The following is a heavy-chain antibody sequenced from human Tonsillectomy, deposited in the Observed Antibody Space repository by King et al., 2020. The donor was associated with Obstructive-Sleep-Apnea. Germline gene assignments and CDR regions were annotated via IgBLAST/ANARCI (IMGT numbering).Heavy chain of an antibody. CDR1: GFTFNNAW. V-gene: IGHV3-15*01. D-gene: IGHD3-10*01. CDR3: TTVWHTWYGGPDF. J-gene: IGHJ4*02. Sequence: VQLVESGGGLGKPGGSLRLSCAASGFTFNNAWMSWVRQAPGKGLEWVGRIKSKTDGGTTDYASPVKGRFTISRDDSKNTLYLQMNSLKTEDTAVYYCTTVWHTWYGGPDFWGQGTLVTVSS. CDR2: IKSKTDGGTT.